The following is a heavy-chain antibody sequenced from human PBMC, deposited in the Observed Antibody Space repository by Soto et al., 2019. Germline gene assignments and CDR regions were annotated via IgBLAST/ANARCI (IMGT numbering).Heavy chain of an antibody. D-gene: IGHD6-19*01. Sequence: SETLSLTCAVSGYSISSGYYWGWIRQPPGKGLEWIGSLYHTGSSYYNPSLKSRVTISVDTSKNHFSLKLSSVTAADTAVYYCSRAVAGTIGAFDIWGQGTMVTVSS. V-gene: IGHV4-38-2*01. CDR2: LYHTGSS. CDR3: SRAVAGTIGAFDI. J-gene: IGHJ3*02. CDR1: GYSISSGYY.